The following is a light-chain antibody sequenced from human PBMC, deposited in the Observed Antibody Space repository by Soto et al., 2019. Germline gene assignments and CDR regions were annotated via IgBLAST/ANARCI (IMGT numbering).Light chain of an antibody. CDR1: LSFGSN. V-gene: IGKV3D-15*01. CDR3: QQDDNWPRT. Sequence: EIVVTQSPATLSVSPGERATLSCRVSLSFGSNLACYQQIYCQAPRLLIYGSTTRATGIPARFSGSVSGTELTLTISRLQSEDLAVYYCQQDDNWPRTLGPGTKVNIK. CDR2: GST. J-gene: IGKJ3*01.